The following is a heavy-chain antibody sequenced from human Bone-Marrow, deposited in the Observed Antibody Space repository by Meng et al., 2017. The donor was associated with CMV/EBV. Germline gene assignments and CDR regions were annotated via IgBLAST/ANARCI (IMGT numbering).Heavy chain of an antibody. Sequence: GGSLRLSCAASGFTFSSYSMNWVRQAPGKGLEWVSYISSSSSTIYYADSVKGRFTISRDNAKNSLYLQMNSLRAEDTAVYYCARALIVVVPAVTDGMDVWGQGTTVTVSS. CDR2: ISSSSSTI. D-gene: IGHD2-2*01. V-gene: IGHV3-48*04. J-gene: IGHJ6*02. CDR1: GFTFSSYS. CDR3: ARALIVVVPAVTDGMDV.